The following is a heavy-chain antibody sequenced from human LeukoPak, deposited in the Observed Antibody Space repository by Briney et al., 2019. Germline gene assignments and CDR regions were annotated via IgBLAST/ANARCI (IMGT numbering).Heavy chain of an antibody. Sequence: PGRSLRISCAASGFTFSSYGMHWVRQAPGKGLEWVAVISYDGSNKYYADSVKGRFTISRDNSKNTLYLQMNSLRAEDTAVYYCAKDGKYSSGWYDYWGQGTLVTVSS. CDR1: GFTFSSYG. D-gene: IGHD6-19*01. CDR2: ISYDGSNK. V-gene: IGHV3-30*18. CDR3: AKDGKYSSGWYDY. J-gene: IGHJ4*02.